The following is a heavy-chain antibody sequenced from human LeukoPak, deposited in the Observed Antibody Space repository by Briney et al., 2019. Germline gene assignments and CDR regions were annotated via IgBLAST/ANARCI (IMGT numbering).Heavy chain of an antibody. CDR1: GYTLTELS. D-gene: IGHD3-10*01. CDR3: AFSEGSGSYNWFQP. Sequence: ASVNVSCKVSGYTLTELSMHWVRQAPGKGLEWMGGFDPEDGETIYAQKFQRRVTMTEDTSTDTAYMELSSLRSEDTAVYYCAFSEGSGSYNWFQPWGEGTLVTVSS. V-gene: IGHV1-24*01. J-gene: IGHJ5*02. CDR2: FDPEDGET.